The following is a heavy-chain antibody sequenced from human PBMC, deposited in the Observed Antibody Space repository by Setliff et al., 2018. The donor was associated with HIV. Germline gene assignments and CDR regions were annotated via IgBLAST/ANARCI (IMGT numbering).Heavy chain of an antibody. Sequence: GGSLRLSCAASGFTVSSNEMSWVRQAPGKGLEWVLVISGSGASTYYADSVKGRFTISRDNSKNTLCLQMNSLRVEDTAVYYCARASSKDYYYYYMDVWGKGTTVTVSS. J-gene: IGHJ6*03. V-gene: IGHV3-23*01. CDR3: ARASSKDYYYYYMDV. CDR2: ISGSGAST. D-gene: IGHD4-4*01. CDR1: GFTVSSNE.